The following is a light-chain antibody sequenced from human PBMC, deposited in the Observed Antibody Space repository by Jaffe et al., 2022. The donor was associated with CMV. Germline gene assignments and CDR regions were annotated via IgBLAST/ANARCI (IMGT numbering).Light chain of an antibody. Sequence: QSVLTQPPSASGTPGQRVTISCSGSSFNLGSYYVYWYQQVPGTAPKLLIYRDNQRPSGVPDRFSGSKSGTSASLAISGLRSEDEADYYCASWVGSLSAWVFGGGTKLTVL. V-gene: IGLV1-47*01. J-gene: IGLJ3*02. CDR1: SFNLGSYY. CDR2: RDN. CDR3: ASWVGSLSAWV.